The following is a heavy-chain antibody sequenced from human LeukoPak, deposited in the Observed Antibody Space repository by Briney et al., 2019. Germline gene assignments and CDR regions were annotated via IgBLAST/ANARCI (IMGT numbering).Heavy chain of an antibody. D-gene: IGHD3-22*01. CDR1: GGSISSSSYY. J-gene: IGHJ4*02. Sequence: SETLSLTCSVSGGSISSSSYYWGWIRQPPGKVLEWIGSISYSGSTYYNPSLKSRVTISVDTSKNQFSLKLNSVPAADTAVYYCARHVRGDTSGYYWLYFDYWGQGTLVTVSS. CDR2: ISYSGST. V-gene: IGHV4-39*01. CDR3: ARHVRGDTSGYYWLYFDY.